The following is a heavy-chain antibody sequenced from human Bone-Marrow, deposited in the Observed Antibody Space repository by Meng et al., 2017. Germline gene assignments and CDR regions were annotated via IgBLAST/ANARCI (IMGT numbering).Heavy chain of an antibody. CDR2: IIPIFGTA. D-gene: IGHD6-19*01. Sequence: SVKVSCKASGGTFSSHAISWVRQAPGQGLEWMGGIIPIFGTANYAQKFQGRVTITADESTSTAYMELSSLRSEDTAVYYCAIGGVYSSGWYYFDYWGQGTLVTVSS. V-gene: IGHV1-69*13. J-gene: IGHJ4*02. CDR3: AIGGVYSSGWYYFDY. CDR1: GGTFSSHA.